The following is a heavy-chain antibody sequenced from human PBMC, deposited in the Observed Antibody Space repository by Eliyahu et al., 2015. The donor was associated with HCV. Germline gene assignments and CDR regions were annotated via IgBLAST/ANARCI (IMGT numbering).Heavy chain of an antibody. CDR3: ASGGGGIAVTGTGGWFDP. D-gene: IGHD6-19*01. Sequence: QVQLQESGPGLVKPSETLSLTCTVSGGSITTYYWSWIRQPPGKGLEWIGYIHYSGSTNYNPSPKSRVTISVDTSKNQFSLKLTSVTAADTAMYYCASGGGGIAVTGTGGWFDPWGQGTLVTVSS. V-gene: IGHV4-59*01. J-gene: IGHJ5*02. CDR2: IHYSGST. CDR1: GGSITTYY.